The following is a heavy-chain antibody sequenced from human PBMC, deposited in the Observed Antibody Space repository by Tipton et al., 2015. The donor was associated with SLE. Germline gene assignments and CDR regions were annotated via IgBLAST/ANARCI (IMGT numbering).Heavy chain of an antibody. CDR2: IYYTGST. J-gene: IGHJ5*02. Sequence: TLSLTCIVSGGSISDSHYYGGWLRQPPGKGLEWIGSIYYTGSTYYNPSLESRVTISGDTSKNQFSLKLTYVTAADAAVYYCARRLVALIWFDPWGQGTLVTVSS. CDR3: ARRLVALIWFDP. D-gene: IGHD6-6*01. V-gene: IGHV4-39*07. CDR1: GGSISDSHYY.